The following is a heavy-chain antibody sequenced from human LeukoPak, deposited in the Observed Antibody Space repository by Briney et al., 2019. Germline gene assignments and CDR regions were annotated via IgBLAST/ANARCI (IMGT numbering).Heavy chain of an antibody. CDR3: ARPRGSYYRDAFDI. V-gene: IGHV3-48*02. D-gene: IGHD1-26*01. Sequence: PGGSLRLSCAASGFTFTSYWMSWVRQAPGKGLEWVSYITGSSSTIYYADSVKGRFTISRDNAKNSLYLQMNSLRDEDTAVYYCARPRGSYYRDAFDIWGQGTVVTVSS. CDR1: GFTFTSYW. J-gene: IGHJ3*02. CDR2: ITGSSSTI.